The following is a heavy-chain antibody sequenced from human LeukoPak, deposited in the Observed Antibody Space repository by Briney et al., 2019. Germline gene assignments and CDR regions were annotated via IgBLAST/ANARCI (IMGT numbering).Heavy chain of an antibody. CDR3: AKDRPNFHENSGHYYRRDGDS. CDR2: MCGTAGCA. J-gene: IGHJ5*01. CDR1: GFTFYMYA. Sequence: GGSLTLSCQASGFTFYMYAMSWVRQAPGKGLEWVASMCGTAGCAFYPDSVKGRFTISRDNSKNVLYLRMNSLTAEDTAIYYCAKDRPNFHENSGHYYRRDGDSWGQGTLVTVSS. D-gene: IGHD3-22*01. V-gene: IGHV3-23*01.